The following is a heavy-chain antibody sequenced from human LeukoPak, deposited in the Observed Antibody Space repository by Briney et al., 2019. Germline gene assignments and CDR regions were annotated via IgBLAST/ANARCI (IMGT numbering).Heavy chain of an antibody. CDR1: GYTFTGYY. CDR3: ARLCRSSTSCYPYYYYGMDV. CDR2: INPNSGGT. D-gene: IGHD2-2*01. J-gene: IGHJ6*02. V-gene: IGHV1-2*06. Sequence: ASVKVFCKASGYTFTGYYMHWVRQAPGQGLEWMGRINPNSGGTNYAQKFQGRVTMTRDTSISTAYMELSRLRSDDTAVYYCARLCRSSTSCYPYYYYGMDVWGQGTTVTVSS.